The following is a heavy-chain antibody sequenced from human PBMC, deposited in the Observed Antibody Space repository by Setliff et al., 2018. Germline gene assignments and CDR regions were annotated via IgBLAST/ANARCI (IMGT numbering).Heavy chain of an antibody. CDR1: GYTLINCG. CDR3: SRLVRYCTTTTCQSVPGAEV. Sequence: ASVKVSCKASGYTLINCGISWVRQAPGQGLEWMGWIGAYTGNTNYAQKFQGRVTMTTDTSTSTAYMELRSLRSDDTAVYYCSRLVRYCTTTTCQSVPGAEVWGQGTLVTVSS. V-gene: IGHV1-18*01. D-gene: IGHD2-8*01. CDR2: IGAYTGNT. J-gene: IGHJ4*02.